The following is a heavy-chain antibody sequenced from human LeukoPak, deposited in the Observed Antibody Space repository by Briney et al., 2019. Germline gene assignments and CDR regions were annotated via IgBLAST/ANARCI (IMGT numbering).Heavy chain of an antibody. CDR2: IRDNGNSK. V-gene: IGHV3-30*02. CDR3: AKEVWISTRSRDYFDC. Sequence: PGGSLRLSCAASGFSFSSYGMHWVRLAPGKGLEWVTFIRDNGNSKYYADSVKGRFTISRHNSKNTLYLQMNSLRAEDTAVYYCAKEVWISTRSRDYFDCWCQGTLVTVSS. CDR1: GFSFSSYG. D-gene: IGHD2-2*03. J-gene: IGHJ4*02.